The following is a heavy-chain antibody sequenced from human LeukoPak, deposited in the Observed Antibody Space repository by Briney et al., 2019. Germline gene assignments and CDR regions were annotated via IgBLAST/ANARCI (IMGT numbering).Heavy chain of an antibody. CDR2: ISYDGSNK. CDR3: ARAVTAMGFDAFDI. J-gene: IGHJ3*02. V-gene: IGHV3-30-3*01. Sequence: GGSLRLSCAASGFTFSSYAMHWVRQAPGKGLEWVAVISYDGSNKYYADSVKGRFTISRDNSKNTLYLQMNSLRAEDTAVYYCARAVTAMGFDAFDIWGQGTMVTVSS. D-gene: IGHD5-18*01. CDR1: GFTFSSYA.